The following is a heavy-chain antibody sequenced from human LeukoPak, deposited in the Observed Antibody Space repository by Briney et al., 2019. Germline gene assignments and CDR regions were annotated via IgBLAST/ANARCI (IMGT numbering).Heavy chain of an antibody. J-gene: IGHJ5*01. CDR3: ARSRGLAAGGLLIDS. D-gene: IGHD1-26*01. Sequence: GASVKVSCKASGYTFTGYYMHGVRQAPGQGLEWMGWINPNSGGTNYAQKFQDRVTMTKDTSITTAYIEMSSLRSDDTAVYYCARSRGLAAGGLLIDSWGQGTLVTVSS. CDR1: GYTFTGYY. CDR2: INPNSGGT. V-gene: IGHV1-2*02.